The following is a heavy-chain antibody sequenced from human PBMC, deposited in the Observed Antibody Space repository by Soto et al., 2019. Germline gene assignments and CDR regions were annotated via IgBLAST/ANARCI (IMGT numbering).Heavy chain of an antibody. D-gene: IGHD2-15*01. CDR1: GGSITNYY. CDR2: IYTSGST. J-gene: IGHJ4*02. Sequence: SETLSLTCTVSGGSITNYYWAWIRQPAGKGLEWIGRIYTSGSTNYNPSLKSRVTMSVDTSKNQFSLKLSSATAADTAVYYCARDETVLGFDYWGQGTLVTVSS. V-gene: IGHV4-4*07. CDR3: ARDETVLGFDY.